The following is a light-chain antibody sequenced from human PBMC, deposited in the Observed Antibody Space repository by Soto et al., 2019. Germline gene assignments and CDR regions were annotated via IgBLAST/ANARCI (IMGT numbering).Light chain of an antibody. V-gene: IGLV2-11*01. CDR1: SSDVGFYNY. Sequence: QSALTQPRSVSGSPGQSVTISCTGTSSDVGFYNYVSWYQQHPGKAPKVMIYDVSKWPAGVPDRFSGSKSGTSASLAITGLQAEDEADYYCQSYDSSLSGYVFGTGTKLTVL. CDR2: DVS. J-gene: IGLJ1*01. CDR3: QSYDSSLSGYV.